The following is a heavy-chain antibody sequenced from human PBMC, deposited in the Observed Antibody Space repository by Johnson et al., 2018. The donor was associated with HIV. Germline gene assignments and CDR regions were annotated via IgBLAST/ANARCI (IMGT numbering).Heavy chain of an antibody. CDR2: ISGSGGST. J-gene: IGHJ3*02. Sequence: VQLLESGGGLVQPGGSLRLSCAASGFTFSSYAMSWVRQAPGKGLEWVSAISGSGGSTYYADSVKGRFTISRDNSKNTLYLQMNSLRAEDTAVYYCAKDRGSSSWYKDAFDIWGQGTMVTVSS. D-gene: IGHD6-13*01. CDR1: GFTFSSYA. V-gene: IGHV3-23*01. CDR3: AKDRGSSSWYKDAFDI.